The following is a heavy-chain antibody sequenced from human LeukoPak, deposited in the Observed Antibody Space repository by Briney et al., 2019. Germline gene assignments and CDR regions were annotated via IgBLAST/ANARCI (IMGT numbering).Heavy chain of an antibody. CDR3: ARTERAYYDYVWGSYRAYYFDY. CDR1: GGSISSYY. Sequence: SETLSLTCTVSGGSISSYYWSWIRQPAGKGLEWIGRIYTSGSTNYNPSLKSRVTISVDTSKNQFSLKLSSVTAADTAVYYCARTERAYYDYVWGSYRAYYFDYWGQGTLVTVSS. CDR2: IYTSGST. V-gene: IGHV4-4*07. J-gene: IGHJ4*02. D-gene: IGHD3-16*02.